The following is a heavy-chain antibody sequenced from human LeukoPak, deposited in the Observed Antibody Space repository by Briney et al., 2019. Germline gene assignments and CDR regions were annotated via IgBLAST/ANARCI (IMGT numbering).Heavy chain of an antibody. V-gene: IGHV3-15*01. CDR3: TTDHTVVDAFDI. CDR2: IKSKTDGGTT. CDR1: GFTFSNAW. Sequence: GGSLRLSCAASGFTFSNAWMSWVRQAPGKGLEWVGRIKSKTDGGTTDYAAPVKGRFTISRDDSKNTLYLQMNSLKTEDTAVYYCTTDHTVVDAFDIWGQGTMVTVSS. D-gene: IGHD2-21*01. J-gene: IGHJ3*02.